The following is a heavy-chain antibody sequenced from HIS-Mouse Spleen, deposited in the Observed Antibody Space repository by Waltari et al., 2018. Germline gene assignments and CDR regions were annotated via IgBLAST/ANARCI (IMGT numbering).Heavy chain of an antibody. V-gene: IGHV4-39*07. D-gene: IGHD6-13*01. CDR2: IHYRASP. Sequence: QLQLRESGPGLVKPSETLSLTCTVSGGSISSSSYYWGWIRQPPGKGLEWIGSIHYRASPHYTPSLKSRVTISVDTSKNQFSLKLSSVTAADTAVYYCAREIPYSSSWYDWYFDLWGRGTLVTVSS. CDR3: AREIPYSSSWYDWYFDL. CDR1: GGSISSSSYY. J-gene: IGHJ2*01.